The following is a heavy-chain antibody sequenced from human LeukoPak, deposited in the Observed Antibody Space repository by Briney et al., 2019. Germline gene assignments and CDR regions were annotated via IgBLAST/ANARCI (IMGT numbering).Heavy chain of an antibody. Sequence: PGGSLRLSCAASGFTVSRNNLIWVRQPPGKGLEWVSVIYSGDSTYYAESVQGRFTIPRDRTKNTVYLQMNSLRAEDTAVYYCASGGHGGGWSNFEYWGQGTLVTVSS. V-gene: IGHV3-53*01. D-gene: IGHD6-19*01. CDR3: ASGGHGGGWSNFEY. CDR2: IYSGDST. CDR1: GFTVSRNN. J-gene: IGHJ4*02.